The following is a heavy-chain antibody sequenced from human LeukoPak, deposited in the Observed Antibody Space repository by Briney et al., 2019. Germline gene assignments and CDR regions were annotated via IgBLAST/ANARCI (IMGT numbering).Heavy chain of an antibody. CDR1: GYTFTGYY. CDR3: AVCSSTSCYLIDY. Sequence: GASVKVSCKASGYTFTGYYMHWVRQAPGQGLEWMGWINPNSGGTNYAQRLQGRVTMTTDTSTSTAYMELRSLRSDDTAVYYCAVCSSTSCYLIDYWGQGTLVTVSS. D-gene: IGHD2-2*01. V-gene: IGHV1-2*02. CDR2: INPNSGGT. J-gene: IGHJ4*02.